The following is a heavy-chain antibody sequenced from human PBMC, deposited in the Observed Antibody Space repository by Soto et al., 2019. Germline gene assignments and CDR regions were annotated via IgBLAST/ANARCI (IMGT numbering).Heavy chain of an antibody. J-gene: IGHJ1*01. Sequence: QLQLQESGPGLVKPSETLSLTCTVSGASISRSDYYWGWIRQPPGKGLEWIGSIYYSGNTYNNPSXXSRVTISVDTXXNXFXXKLNSVTAADTGVYYCARPGQYSSGWTGPWEYFQHWGQGTLVIVSS. CDR1: GASISRSDYY. D-gene: IGHD6-19*01. CDR3: ARPGQYSSGWTGPWEYFQH. V-gene: IGHV4-39*01. CDR2: IYYSGNT.